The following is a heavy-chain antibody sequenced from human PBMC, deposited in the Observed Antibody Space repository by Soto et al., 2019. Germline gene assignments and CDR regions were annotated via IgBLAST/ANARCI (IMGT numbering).Heavy chain of an antibody. CDR3: ARDRRDDVSNYGDWVPPSVARSSVGFDP. CDR2: IYYSGST. V-gene: IGHV4-30-4*01. J-gene: IGHJ5*02. Sequence: SETLSLTCTVSGGSISSGDYYWSWIRQPPGKGLEWIGYIYYSGSTYYNPSLKSRVTISVDTSKNQFSLKLSFVTAADTAVYYCARDRRDDVSNYGDWVPPSVARSSVGFDPWGQGTLVTVSS. CDR1: GGSISSGDYY. D-gene: IGHD4-17*01.